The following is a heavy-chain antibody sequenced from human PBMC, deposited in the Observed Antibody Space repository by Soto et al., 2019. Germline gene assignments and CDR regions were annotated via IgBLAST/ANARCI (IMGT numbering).Heavy chain of an antibody. CDR1: GYTFTGYY. Sequence: GASVKVSCKASGYTFTGYYMHWVRQAPGQGLEWMGWINPNSGGTNYAQKFQGWVTMTRDTSISTAYMELSRLRSDDTAVYYCARNWGVIITGTQHGNDAFDIWGQGTMVTVS. J-gene: IGHJ3*02. V-gene: IGHV1-2*04. D-gene: IGHD3-10*01. CDR3: ARNWGVIITGTQHGNDAFDI. CDR2: INPNSGGT.